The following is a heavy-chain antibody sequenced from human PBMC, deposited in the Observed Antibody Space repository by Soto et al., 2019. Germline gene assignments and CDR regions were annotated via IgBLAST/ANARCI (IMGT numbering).Heavy chain of an antibody. V-gene: IGHV1-8*01. D-gene: IGHD5-18*01. Sequence: ASVKVSCKASGYTFTSYDINWVRQATGQGLEWMGWMNPNSGNTGYAQKFQGRVTMTRNTSISTAYMELSSLRSEDTAVYYCATESVDTRMEHRIGMDVWGQGTTVTVSS. CDR1: GYTFTSYD. CDR3: ATESVDTRMEHRIGMDV. CDR2: MNPNSGNT. J-gene: IGHJ6*02.